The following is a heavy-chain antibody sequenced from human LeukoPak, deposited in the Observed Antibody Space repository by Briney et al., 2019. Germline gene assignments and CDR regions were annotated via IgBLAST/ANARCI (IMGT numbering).Heavy chain of an antibody. D-gene: IGHD6-25*01. CDR3: ARGGYRGYYYYYGMDV. CDR1: GYTFTSYA. CDR2: INAGNGNT. Sequence: ASVKVSCKASGYTFTSYAMHWVRQATGQRLEWMGWINAGNGNTKYSQKFQGRVTMTRNTSISTAYMELSSLRSEDTAVYYCARGGYRGYYYYYGMDVWGQGTTVTVSS. V-gene: IGHV1-3*01. J-gene: IGHJ6*02.